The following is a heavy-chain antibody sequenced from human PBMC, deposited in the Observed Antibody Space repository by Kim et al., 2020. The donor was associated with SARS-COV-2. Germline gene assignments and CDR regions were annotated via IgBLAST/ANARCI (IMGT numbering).Heavy chain of an antibody. Sequence: GESLKISCQGFGYSFTTYWIGWVRQMPGKGLESVGIMYPGDSDTRYTPSFRGHVTTSADKPIATAYLQWSSLKASDTGMYYCVRAPSGVSNPHYIDYWGQGTLVTVSS. CDR2: MYPGDSDT. D-gene: IGHD2-8*01. J-gene: IGHJ4*02. CDR3: VRAPSGVSNPHYIDY. V-gene: IGHV5-51*04. CDR1: GYSFTTYW.